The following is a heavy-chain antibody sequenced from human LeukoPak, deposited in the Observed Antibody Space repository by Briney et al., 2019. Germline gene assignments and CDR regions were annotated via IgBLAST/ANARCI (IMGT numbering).Heavy chain of an antibody. CDR3: ARARGAGTGVFDY. V-gene: IGHV1-2*02. D-gene: IGHD6-13*01. CDR1: GYTFTDHY. J-gene: IGHJ4*02. CDR2: IHPGRGDT. Sequence: ASVKVSCKALGYTFTDHYFHWLRQAPGQGIEWMGWIHPGRGDTNIAQKFQGRVSLTRDMSISTAYMELSRLTSDDTAVYYCARARGAGTGVFDYWGQGALVTVSS.